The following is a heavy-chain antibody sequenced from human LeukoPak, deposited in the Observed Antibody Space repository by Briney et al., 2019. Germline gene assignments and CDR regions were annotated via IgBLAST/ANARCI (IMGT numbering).Heavy chain of an antibody. J-gene: IGHJ4*02. CDR1: GGSISSYY. D-gene: IGHD3-10*01. V-gene: IGHV4-59*01. CDR3: ARLGESGWFGESPFDY. Sequence: SETLSLTCSVSGGSISSYYWSWIRQPPGRGLEWIGYIYYSGRTSYNPSLKSRVTISVDTSKSQFSLKLTSVTTADTAIYYCARLGESGWFGESPFDYWGQGTLVTVSS. CDR2: IYYSGRT.